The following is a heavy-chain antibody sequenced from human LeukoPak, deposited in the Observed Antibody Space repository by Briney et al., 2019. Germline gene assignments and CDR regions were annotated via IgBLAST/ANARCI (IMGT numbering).Heavy chain of an antibody. J-gene: IGHJ4*02. CDR3: ARDLLWFGESSVG. V-gene: IGHV3-23*01. CDR2: ISGNGYST. CDR1: GFTFDRYS. D-gene: IGHD3-10*01. Sequence: PRGSLRLSCAASGFTFDRYSMNWVRQAPGRGLEWVSTISGNGYSTFYADSVKGRFTISRDNSNNTLYLQMNALRADDAALYYCARDLLWFGESSVGWGQGSLVTVSS.